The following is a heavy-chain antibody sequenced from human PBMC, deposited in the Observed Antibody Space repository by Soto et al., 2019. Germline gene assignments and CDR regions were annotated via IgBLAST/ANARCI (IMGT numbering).Heavy chain of an antibody. CDR2: ISWNSGSI. D-gene: IGHD2-8*01. CDR3: AKVRGRVLSFDFDD. J-gene: IGHJ4*02. V-gene: IGHV3-9*01. Sequence: EVQLVESGGGLVQPGRSLRLSCAASGFTVDDYAMHWVRQAPGKALEWVSGISWNSGSIGYADAVKGRFTISSDNAKNSRYLQMNSRRSEDTALYYCAKVRGRVLSFDFDDRGQGTLVSVSS. CDR1: GFTVDDYA.